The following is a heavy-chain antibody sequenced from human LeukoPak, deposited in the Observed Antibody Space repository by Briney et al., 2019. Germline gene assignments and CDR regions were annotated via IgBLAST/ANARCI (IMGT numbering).Heavy chain of an antibody. CDR3: AREMDSYGSLYFDY. V-gene: IGHV3-30-3*01. J-gene: IGHJ4*02. CDR1: GFTFSSYA. Sequence: PGGSLRLSCAASGFTFSSYAMHWVRQAPGKGLEWVAVISYDGSNKYYADSVKGRFTISRDNSKNTLYLQMNSLRAEDTAVYYCAREMDSYGSLYFDYWGQGTLVTVSS. CDR2: ISYDGSNK. D-gene: IGHD5-18*01.